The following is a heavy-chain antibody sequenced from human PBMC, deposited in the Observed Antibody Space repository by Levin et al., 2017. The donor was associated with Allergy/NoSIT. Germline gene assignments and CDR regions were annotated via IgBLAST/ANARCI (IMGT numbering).Heavy chain of an antibody. J-gene: IGHJ4*02. CDR3: ARVIAAAMVDY. CDR1: GGSISSSSYY. Sequence: ESLKISCTVSGGSISSSSYYWGWIRQPPGKGLEWIGSIYYSGSTYYNPSLKSRVTISVDTSKNQFSLKLSSVTAADTAVYYCARVIAAAMVDYWGQGTLVTVSS. CDR2: IYYSGST. D-gene: IGHD6-13*01. V-gene: IGHV4-39*01.